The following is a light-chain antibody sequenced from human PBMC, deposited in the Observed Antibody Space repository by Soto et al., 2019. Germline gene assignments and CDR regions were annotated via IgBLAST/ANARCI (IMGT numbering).Light chain of an antibody. J-gene: IGLJ1*01. CDR3: AAWDDSLNGYYV. V-gene: IGLV1-44*01. Sequence: QSVLTQPPSASGTPGQRVTISCSGSSSNIGSNTVNWSQQFPGTAPKLLIYSNNQRPSGVPDRFSGSKSGTSASLAISGLQSEDEADYYCAAWDDSLNGYYVFGTGTK. CDR1: SSNIGSNT. CDR2: SNN.